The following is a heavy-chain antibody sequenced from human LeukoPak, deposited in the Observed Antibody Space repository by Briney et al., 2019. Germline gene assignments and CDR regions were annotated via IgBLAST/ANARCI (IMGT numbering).Heavy chain of an antibody. V-gene: IGHV1-2*02. CDR3: APATMTFDY. D-gene: IGHD5-24*01. CDR1: GYTFTAYN. J-gene: IGHJ4*02. Sequence: ASVKVSCKTSGYTFTAYNMHRVRQAPGQGLEWMGWINPNSGDTTYAQKFQDRVTMTRETSISTAYMELSGLRSDDTAVYYCAPATMTFDYWGQGTLVTVSS. CDR2: INPNSGDT.